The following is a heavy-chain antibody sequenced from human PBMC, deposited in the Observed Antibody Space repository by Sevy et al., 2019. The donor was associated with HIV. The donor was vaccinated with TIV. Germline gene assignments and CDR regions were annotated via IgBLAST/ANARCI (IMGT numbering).Heavy chain of an antibody. CDR2: ISNDGSDT. CDR3: AKRDLNDLFLIPS. V-gene: IGHV3-30*18. CDR1: GFTFSGYG. Sequence: GGSLRLSCATSGFTFSGYGMHWVRQAPGKGLEWLALISNDGSDTYYADSVRGRFTISRDNSKNTLSLLMTSLKPEDTAIYHCAKRDLNDLFLIPSWGQGTLVTVSS. D-gene: IGHD1-1*01. J-gene: IGHJ5*02.